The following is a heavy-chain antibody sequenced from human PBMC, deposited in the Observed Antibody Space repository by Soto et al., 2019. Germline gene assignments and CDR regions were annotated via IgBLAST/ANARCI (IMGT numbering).Heavy chain of an antibody. V-gene: IGHV5-51*01. CDR2: IYPGDSDT. J-gene: IGHJ4*02. D-gene: IGHD2-21*02. CDR1: GYSFTSYW. CDR3: ARRRFPLKPPKNVTVTAISYFDY. Sequence: EVQLVQSGAEVKKPGESLKISCKGSGYSFTSYWIGWVRQMPGKGLEWMGIIYPGDSDTRYSPSFQGQVTISADKSISTAYLQWSSLKASDTAMYYCARRRFPLKPPKNVTVTAISYFDYWGQGTLVTVSS.